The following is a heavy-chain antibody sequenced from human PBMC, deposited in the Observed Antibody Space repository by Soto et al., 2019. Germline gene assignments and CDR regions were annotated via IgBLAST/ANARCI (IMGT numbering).Heavy chain of an antibody. CDR3: ARVGATAGLDY. CDR1: GGSISSYY. CDR2: IYYSGST. J-gene: IGHJ4*02. V-gene: IGHV4-59*01. Sequence: SETLSLTCTVSGGSISSYYWSWIRQPPGQGLEWIGYIYYSGSTNYNPSLKSRVTISVDTSKNQFSLKLSSVTAADTAVYYCARVGATAGLDYWGQGTLVTVSS. D-gene: IGHD6-13*01.